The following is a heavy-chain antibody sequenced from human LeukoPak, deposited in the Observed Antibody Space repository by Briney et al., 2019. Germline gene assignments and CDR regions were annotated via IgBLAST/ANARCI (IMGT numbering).Heavy chain of an antibody. CDR2: ISSSGSTI. Sequence: WGSLRLSCAASGFTFSSYEMSWVRQAPGKGLEWVSYISSSGSTIYYADSVKGRFTISRDNAKNSLYLQMNSLRAEDTAVYYCARDGAGYNWNDEIDYYYYYYMDVWGKGTTVSVSS. D-gene: IGHD1-20*01. CDR3: ARDGAGYNWNDEIDYYYYYYMDV. V-gene: IGHV3-48*03. J-gene: IGHJ6*03. CDR1: GFTFSSYE.